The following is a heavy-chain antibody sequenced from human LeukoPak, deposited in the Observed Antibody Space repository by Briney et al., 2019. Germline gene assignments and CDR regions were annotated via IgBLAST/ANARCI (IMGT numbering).Heavy chain of an antibody. CDR3: ARDPYSGNYGSYYYYYMDV. D-gene: IGHD3-22*01. Sequence: PGGSLRLSCAASGFTFSSYWMNWVRQAPGKALEWVSSITSSGTYIFYADSVKGRFTISRDNAKNSLYLQINSLGPEDTAVYFCARDPYSGNYGSYYYYYMDVWGKGTTVTVSS. CDR2: ITSSGTYI. CDR1: GFTFSSYW. J-gene: IGHJ6*03. V-gene: IGHV3-21*01.